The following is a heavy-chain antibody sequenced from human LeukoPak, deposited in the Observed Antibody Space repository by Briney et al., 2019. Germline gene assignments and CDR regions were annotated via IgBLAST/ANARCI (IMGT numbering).Heavy chain of an antibody. V-gene: IGHV3-23*01. CDR3: AKWGDYDVLTGYYVSDY. J-gene: IGHJ4*02. CDR2: ITGSGSGI. Sequence: GGSLRLSCAASGFTFSNYAMSWVRQAPGKGLEWVSAITGSGSGIYYADSMKSRFTISRDNSKNTLYLQINSLRTEDTAVYYCAKWGDYDVLTGYYVSDYWGQGTLVTVSS. D-gene: IGHD3-9*01. CDR1: GFTFSNYA.